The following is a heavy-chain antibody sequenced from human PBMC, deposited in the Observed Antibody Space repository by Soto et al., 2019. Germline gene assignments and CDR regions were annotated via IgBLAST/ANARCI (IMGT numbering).Heavy chain of an antibody. V-gene: IGHV1-2*02. D-gene: IGHD2-15*01. J-gene: IGHJ4*02. CDR1: GYTFTGYY. CDR3: AKGSGLGYCSPRSCPPFDS. Sequence: ASVKVSCKASGYTFTGYYLHWVRQAPGHGLEWMGWINPNSGTTKHAQDFQYRVTLTRDTSISSAYLELKDLRSDDTAVYYCAKGSGLGYCSPRSCPPFDSWGQGTLVTVSS. CDR2: INPNSGTT.